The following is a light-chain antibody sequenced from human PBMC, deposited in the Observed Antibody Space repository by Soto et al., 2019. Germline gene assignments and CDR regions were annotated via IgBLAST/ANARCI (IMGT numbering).Light chain of an antibody. J-gene: IGLJ3*02. CDR2: EVS. Sequence: QSALTQPASVSGSPGQSITISCTGTSSDVGGYNHVSWYQQQSGKAPKLMIYEVSSRPSGVSNRFSGSKSGNTASLTISGLQAEDEADYYCSSYTSSSTLVFGGGTQLTVL. CDR3: SSYTSSSTLV. CDR1: SSDVGGYNH. V-gene: IGLV2-14*01.